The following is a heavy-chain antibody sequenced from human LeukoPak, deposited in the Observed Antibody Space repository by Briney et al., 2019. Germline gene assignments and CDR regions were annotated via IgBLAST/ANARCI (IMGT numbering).Heavy chain of an antibody. CDR3: AKGSTDYDSSNYYLGY. V-gene: IGHV3-7*03. D-gene: IGHD3-22*01. CDR1: GFTFTTYW. J-gene: IGHJ4*02. CDR2: IKQDGTEK. Sequence: GGSLRLSCAASGFTFTTYWMSWVRQAPGKGLEWVANIKQDGTEKYYVDSVKGRFTISRGNAKNSLYLQMNSLRTEDTALYYCAKGSTDYDSSNYYLGYWGQGTLVTVSS.